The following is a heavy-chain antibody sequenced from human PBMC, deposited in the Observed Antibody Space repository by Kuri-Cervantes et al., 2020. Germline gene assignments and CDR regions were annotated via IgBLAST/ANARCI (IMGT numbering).Heavy chain of an antibody. V-gene: IGHV1-69*05. CDR3: ARDVSRYGNSGWYGDDNWFDP. J-gene: IGHJ5*02. CDR1: GGTFSSYA. Sequence: SVKVSCKASGGTFSSYAISWVRQAPGQGLEWMGGIIPIFGTANYAQKFQGRVTITTDESTSTAYMELSSLRSEDTARHYCARDVSRYGNSGWYGDDNWFDPWGQGTQVTVSS. CDR2: IIPIFGTA. D-gene: IGHD6-19*01.